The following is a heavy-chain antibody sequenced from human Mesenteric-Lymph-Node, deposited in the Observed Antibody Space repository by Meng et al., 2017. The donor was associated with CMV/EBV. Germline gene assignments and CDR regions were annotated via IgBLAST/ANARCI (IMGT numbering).Heavy chain of an antibody. CDR2: INPSGGST. D-gene: IGHD6-19*01. V-gene: IGHV1-46*01. CDR1: GYTFTSYY. CDR3: ARDLSQWVVWGSGTLDI. J-gene: IGHJ3*02. Sequence: ASVKVSCKASGYTFTSYYMHWVRQAPGQGLEWMGIINPSGGSTSYAQKFQGGVTMTRDTSTSTVYMELSSLRSEDTAVYYCARDLSQWVVWGSGTLDIWGQGTMVTVSS.